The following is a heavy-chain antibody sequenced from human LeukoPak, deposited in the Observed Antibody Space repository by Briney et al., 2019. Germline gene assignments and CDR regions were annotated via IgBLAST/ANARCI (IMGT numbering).Heavy chain of an antibody. D-gene: IGHD3-22*01. V-gene: IGHV4-59*01. CDR2: IYYSGST. CDR1: GGSISSYY. CDR3: ARDGGSGGSYGWLDY. Sequence: SETLSLTCTVSGGSISSYYWSWIRQPPGKGLEWIGYIYYSGSTNYNPSLKSRVTISVDTSKNQFSLKLSSVTAADTAVYYCARDGGSGGSYGWLDYWGQGTLVTVSS. J-gene: IGHJ4*02.